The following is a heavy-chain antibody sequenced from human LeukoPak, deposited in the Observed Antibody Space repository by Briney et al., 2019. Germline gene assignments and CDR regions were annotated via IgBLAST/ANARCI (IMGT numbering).Heavy chain of an antibody. J-gene: IGHJ6*02. CDR2: IYYSGST. CDR1: GGSISSYY. CDR3: ARLVGATGTYYYYGMDV. D-gene: IGHD1-26*01. V-gene: IGHV4-59*08. Sequence: PSETLSLTCTVSGGSISSYYWSWIRQPPGKGLEWIGYIYYSGSTNYNPSLKSRVTISVDTSKNQFSLKLSSVTAADTAVYYCARLVGATGTYYYYGMDVWGQGTTVTVSS.